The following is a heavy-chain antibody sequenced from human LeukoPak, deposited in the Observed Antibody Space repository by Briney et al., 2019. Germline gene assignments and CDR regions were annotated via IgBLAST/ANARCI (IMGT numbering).Heavy chain of an antibody. V-gene: IGHV7-4-1*02. CDR3: ARGIGIGTVLMVHGNMDV. D-gene: IGHD2-8*01. CDR1: GYTFTKYG. CDR2: INTDTGNP. J-gene: IGHJ6*03. Sequence: ASVKVSCKASGYTFTKYGVYWVRPAPGQGLEWMGWINTDTGNPTYAQGFTGRFVFSLDTSVSTTYLQISSLKPEDTAVYYCARGIGIGTVLMVHGNMDVWGKGTTVTVSS.